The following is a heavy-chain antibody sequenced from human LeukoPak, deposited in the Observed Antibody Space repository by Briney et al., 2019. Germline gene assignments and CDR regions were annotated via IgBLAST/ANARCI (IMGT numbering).Heavy chain of an antibody. CDR3: ARAEGSSSWLVYYYYYMDV. D-gene: IGHD6-6*01. CDR2: INPNSGGT. Sequence: ASVTVSCKASGYTFTGYYMHWVRPAPGQGLEWMGWINPNSGGTNYAQKFQGRVTMTRDTSISTAYMELSRLRSDDTAVYYCARAEGSSSWLVYYYYYMDVWDKGTTVTVSS. CDR1: GYTFTGYY. J-gene: IGHJ6*03. V-gene: IGHV1-2*02.